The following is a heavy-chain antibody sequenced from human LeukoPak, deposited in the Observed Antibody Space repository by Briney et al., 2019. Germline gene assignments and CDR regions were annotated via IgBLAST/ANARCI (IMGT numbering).Heavy chain of an antibody. J-gene: IGHJ5*02. CDR2: INHSGST. Sequence: ETLSLTCTVSGGSISSSSYYWGWIRQPPGKGLEWIGEINHSGSTNYNPSLKSRVTISVDTSKNQFSLKLSSVTAADTAVYYCARGIITIFGVVINWFDPWGQGTLVTVSS. CDR1: GGSISSSSYY. CDR3: ARGIITIFGVVINWFDP. D-gene: IGHD3-3*01. V-gene: IGHV4-39*07.